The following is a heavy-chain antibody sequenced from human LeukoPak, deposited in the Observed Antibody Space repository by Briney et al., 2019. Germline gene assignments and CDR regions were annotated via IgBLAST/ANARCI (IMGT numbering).Heavy chain of an antibody. D-gene: IGHD4-17*01. Sequence: GGSLRLSCAASGFTFSSYSMNWVRQAPGKGLEWVSYISSSSSTIYYADSVKGRFTISRDNAKNSLYLQMNSLRAEDTAVYYCARDFRDYGDYYDYWGQGTLVTVSS. CDR3: ARDFRDYGDYYDY. J-gene: IGHJ4*02. CDR2: ISSSSSTI. V-gene: IGHV3-48*01. CDR1: GFTFSSYS.